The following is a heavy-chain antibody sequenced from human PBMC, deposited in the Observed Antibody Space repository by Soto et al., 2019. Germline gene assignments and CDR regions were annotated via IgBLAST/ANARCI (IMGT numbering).Heavy chain of an antibody. V-gene: IGHV3-33*01. CDR2: IWYDGSNE. D-gene: IGHD2-21*02. J-gene: IGHJ5*02. CDR3: ARDNGVTDYRLDL. CDR1: GFTFIDHG. Sequence: QVQLVDSGGGVVQPGRSLRLSCAASGFTFIDHGFHWVRQAPGKGLEWVAVIWYDGSNEYYADSVKGRFTISRDDSKNTVHLQMSSLRVEDTAMDYCARDNGVTDYRLDLWGQGTPVTVSS.